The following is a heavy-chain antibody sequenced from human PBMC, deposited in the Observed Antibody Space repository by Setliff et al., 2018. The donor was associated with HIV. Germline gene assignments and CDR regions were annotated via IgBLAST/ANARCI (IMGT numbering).Heavy chain of an antibody. D-gene: IGHD1-26*01. J-gene: IGHJ4*02. CDR2: INWNGDIV. CDR1: GFTLSNFA. CDR3: ARDNGGAGPTTFDC. Sequence: GGSLRLSCEGSGFTLSNFAMHWVRQAPGKGLEWVSGINWNGDIVGYVDSVRGRFIVSRDNVKNSVHLQMDSLTTEDTAVYYCARDNGGAGPTTFDCWGQGTLVTVSS. V-gene: IGHV3-9*01.